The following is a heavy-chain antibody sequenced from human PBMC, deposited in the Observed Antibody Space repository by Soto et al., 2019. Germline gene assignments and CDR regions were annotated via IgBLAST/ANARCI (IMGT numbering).Heavy chain of an antibody. J-gene: IGHJ4*02. CDR1: GGTFSTYA. D-gene: IGHD3-22*01. CDR2: IIPLFGTA. CDR3: ARGVHYDSSGYYYFY. Sequence: SVKVSCKASGGTFSTYAIDWMRQAPGQGLEWMGGIIPLFGTAKYAQNFQGRITITADESTNTAYMELRSLRSQDTAVYYCARGVHYDSSGYYYFYWGQGTLVTVSS. V-gene: IGHV1-69*13.